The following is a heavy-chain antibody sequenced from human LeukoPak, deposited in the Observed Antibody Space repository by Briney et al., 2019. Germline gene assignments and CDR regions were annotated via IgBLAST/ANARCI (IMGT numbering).Heavy chain of an antibody. CDR3: ASSIVVVVAATINENYYYMDV. D-gene: IGHD2-15*01. CDR1: GGSISSGDYY. CDR2: IYYSGST. Sequence: TPSETLSLTCTVSGGSISSGDYYWSWLRQPPGKGLEWIGYIYYSGSTYYNPSLKSRVTISVDTSKNQFSLKLSSVTAADTAVYYCASSIVVVVAATINENYYYMDVWGKGTTVTVSS. V-gene: IGHV4-30-4*08. J-gene: IGHJ6*03.